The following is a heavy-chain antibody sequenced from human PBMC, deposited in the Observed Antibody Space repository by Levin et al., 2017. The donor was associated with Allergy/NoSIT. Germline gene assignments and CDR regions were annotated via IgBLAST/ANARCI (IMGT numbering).Heavy chain of an antibody. Sequence: SCSVSGDSVSTENYYYWTWIRQRPGKGLEWIGYIYYDGSTYYNPSLESRITISMDTSRNHFSLRLRSVTAADTAVYYCSRDFSPRDSARFDPWGQGTLVTVSS. J-gene: IGHJ5*02. CDR1: GDSVSTENYY. CDR3: SRDFSPRDSARFDP. CDR2: IYYDGST. V-gene: IGHV4-31*02. D-gene: IGHD4/OR15-4a*01.